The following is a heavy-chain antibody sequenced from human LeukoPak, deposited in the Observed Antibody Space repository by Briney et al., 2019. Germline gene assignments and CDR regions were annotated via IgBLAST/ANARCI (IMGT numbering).Heavy chain of an antibody. J-gene: IGHJ5*01. Sequence: GGSLRLSCAASGFTFEDYGMSWVRQSPGKGREWVSGINWNGGSTGYADSVKGRFTISRDNAKNSLYLQMNSLRAEDAALYYCARDGRGGGGDDSWGQGTLVTVSS. CDR3: ARDGRGGGGDDS. CDR2: INWNGGST. D-gene: IGHD3-16*01. CDR1: GFTFEDYG. V-gene: IGHV3-20*04.